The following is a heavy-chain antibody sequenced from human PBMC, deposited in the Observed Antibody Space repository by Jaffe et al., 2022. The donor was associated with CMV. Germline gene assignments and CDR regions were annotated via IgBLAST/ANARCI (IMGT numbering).Heavy chain of an antibody. CDR2: IKHDGSAK. Sequence: EVQLVESGGGLVQPGGSLRLSCVASGFTISGYWMTWVRQAPGKGLEWVANIKHDGSAKHYVDSVKGRFTISRDNAKYSLFLQMNSLRAEDTAVYYCARSLDGGYDSGTKYYASYYMDVWGKGTTLTVSS. CDR3: ARSLDGGYDSGTKYYASYYMDV. D-gene: IGHD5-12*01. V-gene: IGHV3-7*03. J-gene: IGHJ6*03. CDR1: GFTISGYW.